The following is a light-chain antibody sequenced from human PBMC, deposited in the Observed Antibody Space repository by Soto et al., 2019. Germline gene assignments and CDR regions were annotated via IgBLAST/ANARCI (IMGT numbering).Light chain of an antibody. CDR2: AND. CDR1: RSNIGGNA. CDR3: AVWDDSLSGVV. Sequence: QSVLTQPPSMSGTPGQRVTISCSGSRSNIGGNAVTWYQQVPGTAPRLLIYANDQRPSGVSDRFSGSKSATSASLAISGLQSEDEADYYCAVWDDSLSGVVFGGGTKVTVL. V-gene: IGLV1-44*01. J-gene: IGLJ2*01.